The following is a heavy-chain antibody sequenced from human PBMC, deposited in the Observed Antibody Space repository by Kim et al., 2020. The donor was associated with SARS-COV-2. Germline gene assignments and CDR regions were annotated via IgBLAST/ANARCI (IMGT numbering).Heavy chain of an antibody. CDR1: WVSFDSSA. CDR2: ISFDGRNK. Sequence: GGSLRLSCAASWVSFDSSAMNWVRQAPGKGLEWVAVISFDGRNKAYADSVKGRFTISRDNSKSTLHLQMNSLRVEDTAVYYCARGNYYESVSLSDYYNGMDVWGQGTTVTVSS. J-gene: IGHJ6*02. V-gene: IGHV3-30-3*01. CDR3: ARGNYYESVSLSDYYNGMDV. D-gene: IGHD3-10*01.